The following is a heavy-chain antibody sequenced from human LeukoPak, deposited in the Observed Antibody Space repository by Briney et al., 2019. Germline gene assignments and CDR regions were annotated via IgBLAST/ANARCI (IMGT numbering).Heavy chain of an antibody. D-gene: IGHD5-18*01. CDR1: GFTFGSYV. CDR2: ISYDGSNE. CDR3: AKLLHTAMVLG. J-gene: IGHJ4*02. V-gene: IGHV3-30*04. Sequence: GGSLRLSCAASGFTFGSYVMHWVRQAPGKGLEWVAIISYDGSNEYYADSVKGRFTISRDNSKNTLYLQMNSLRAEDTAVYYCAKLLHTAMVLGWGQGTLVTVSS.